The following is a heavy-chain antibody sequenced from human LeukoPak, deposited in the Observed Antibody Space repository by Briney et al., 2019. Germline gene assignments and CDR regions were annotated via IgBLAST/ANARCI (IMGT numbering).Heavy chain of an antibody. D-gene: IGHD3-3*01. Sequence: PGGSLRLSCAASGFTFSSYAMSWVRQAPGKGLEWVSAISGSGGSTYYADSVKGRFTISRDNSKNTLYLQMNSLRAEDTAVYYCAQYYDFWSGYYPQARGAFDIWGQGTMVTVSS. V-gene: IGHV3-23*01. J-gene: IGHJ3*02. CDR3: AQYYDFWSGYYPQARGAFDI. CDR2: ISGSGGST. CDR1: GFTFSSYA.